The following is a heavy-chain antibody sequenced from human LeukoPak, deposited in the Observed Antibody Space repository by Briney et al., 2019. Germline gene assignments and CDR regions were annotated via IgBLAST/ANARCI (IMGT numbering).Heavy chain of an antibody. CDR3: AREARYDSSGYYFDY. J-gene: IGHJ4*02. CDR1: GFNFSTYD. CDR2: IWYDGSNT. D-gene: IGHD3-22*01. V-gene: IGHV3-33*01. Sequence: PGGSLRLSCAASGFNFSTYDMHWVRQAPGKGLEWVAVIWYDGSNTYYVDSVKGRFTISRGNSKNTLYLQMNSLRAEDTAVYYCAREARYDSSGYYFDYWGQGTLVTVSS.